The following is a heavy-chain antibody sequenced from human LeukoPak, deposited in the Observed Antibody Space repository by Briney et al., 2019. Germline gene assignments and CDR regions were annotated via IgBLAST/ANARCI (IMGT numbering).Heavy chain of an antibody. D-gene: IGHD2-15*01. CDR3: ARSGTRLYYYMDV. CDR2: ISSSSTI. J-gene: IGHJ6*03. V-gene: IGHV3-48*01. Sequence: GGSLRLSCAASGFTFSTYSMKWVRQAPGKGLEWVSYISSSSTIYYADSVKGRFSISRDNAKKSLYLQMNSLRAEDTAVYYCARSGTRLYYYMDVWGKGTTVTVSS. CDR1: GFTFSTYS.